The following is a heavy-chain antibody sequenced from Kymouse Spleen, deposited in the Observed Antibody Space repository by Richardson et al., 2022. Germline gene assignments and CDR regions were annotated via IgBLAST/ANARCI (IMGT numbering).Heavy chain of an antibody. J-gene: IGHJ4*02. D-gene: IGHD2-8*01. CDR1: GFTFSSYG. Sequence: QVQLVESGGGVVQPGRSLRLSCAASGFTFSSYGMHWVRQAPGKGLEWVAVIWYDGSNKYYADSVKGRFTISRDNSKNTLYLQMNSLRAEDTAVYYCARGTYCTNGVCPLFDYWGQGTLVTVSS. CDR2: IWYDGSNK. CDR3: ARGTYCTNGVCPLFDY. V-gene: IGHV3-33*01.